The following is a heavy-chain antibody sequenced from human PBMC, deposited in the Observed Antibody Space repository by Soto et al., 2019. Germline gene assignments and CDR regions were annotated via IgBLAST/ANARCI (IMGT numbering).Heavy chain of an antibody. Sequence: PGGSLRLSCAASGFTFSSYWMHWVRQAPGKGLVWVSRINSDGSSTSYADSVKGRFTISRDNAKNTLYLQMNSLRAEDTAVYYCARERDGYNYFDYWGQGTLVTVSS. CDR3: ARERDGYNYFDY. V-gene: IGHV3-74*01. D-gene: IGHD5-12*01. J-gene: IGHJ4*02. CDR1: GFTFSSYW. CDR2: INSDGSST.